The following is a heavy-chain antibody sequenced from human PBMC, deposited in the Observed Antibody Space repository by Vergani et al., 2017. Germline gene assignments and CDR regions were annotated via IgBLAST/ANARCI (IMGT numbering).Heavy chain of an antibody. Sequence: QMQLVQSGPEVKKPGTSVKVSCKASGFTFTSSAMQWVRQARGQRLEWIGWIVGGSGNTNYAQKFQERVTITRDMSTSTAYMELSSLRSEDTAVYYCATVGYSYGDDYTYYFDYWGQGTLVTVSS. J-gene: IGHJ4*02. D-gene: IGHD5-18*01. V-gene: IGHV1-58*02. CDR3: ATVGYSYGDDYTYYFDY. CDR2: IVGGSGNT. CDR1: GFTFTSSA.